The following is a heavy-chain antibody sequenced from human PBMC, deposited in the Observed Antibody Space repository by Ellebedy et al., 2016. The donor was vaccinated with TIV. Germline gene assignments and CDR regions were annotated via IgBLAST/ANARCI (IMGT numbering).Heavy chain of an antibody. CDR2: MNAERGNT. J-gene: IGHJ6*03. CDR3: VRDPAVPVTTILDV. D-gene: IGHD4-11*01. CDR1: GFTFFGQY. Sequence: ASVKVSCXASGFTFFGQYIHWVRQAPGQGLQWMGWMNAERGNTVYAPSFQGRVTMTTDASTSTAYLLLTSLRSDDTATYYCVRDPAVPVTTILDVWGKGTTVTVSS. V-gene: IGHV1-2*02.